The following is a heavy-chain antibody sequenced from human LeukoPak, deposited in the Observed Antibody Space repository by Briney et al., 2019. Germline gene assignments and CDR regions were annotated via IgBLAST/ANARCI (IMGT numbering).Heavy chain of an antibody. V-gene: IGHV1-69*06. CDR1: GGTFSSYA. Sequence: GSSVKVSCKASGGTFSSYAISWVRQAPGQGLEWMGGIIPIFGTANYAQKFQGRVTITADKSTSTAYMELSSLRSEDTAVYYCARGLKEGAGSYGFDYWGQGTLVTASS. CDR2: IIPIFGTA. J-gene: IGHJ4*02. CDR3: ARGLKEGAGSYGFDY. D-gene: IGHD3-10*01.